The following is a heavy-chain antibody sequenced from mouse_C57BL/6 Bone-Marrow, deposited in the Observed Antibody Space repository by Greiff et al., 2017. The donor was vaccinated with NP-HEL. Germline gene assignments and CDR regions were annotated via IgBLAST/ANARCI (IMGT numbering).Heavy chain of an antibody. CDR1: GFSLTRSC. V-gene: IGHV2-5*01. D-gene: IGHD1-1*02. Sequence: QVQLHPSVPCLVPPSPCLSLSCTVSGFSLTRSCVHFFRPSPVTCLEWLGVIWRGVSTDYNAAFMSRLSITKDNSKSQVFFKMNSLQADDTAIYYCAKELWTFFAYWGQGTLVTVSA. J-gene: IGHJ3*01. CDR3: AKELWTFFAY. CDR2: IWRGVST.